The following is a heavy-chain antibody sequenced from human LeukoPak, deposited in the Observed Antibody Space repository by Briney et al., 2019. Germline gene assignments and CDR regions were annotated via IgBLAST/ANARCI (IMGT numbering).Heavy chain of an antibody. J-gene: IGHJ3*02. Sequence: GGSLRLSCVASGFTFSNYWMSWVRQAPGKGLEWVANIKQDGSEKYYVDSVKGRFTISRDSAKNSLYLQMNSLRAEDTAVYYCARRYFDIWGQGTMVTVSS. CDR1: GFTFSNYW. CDR3: ARRYFDI. CDR2: IKQDGSEK. V-gene: IGHV3-7*03.